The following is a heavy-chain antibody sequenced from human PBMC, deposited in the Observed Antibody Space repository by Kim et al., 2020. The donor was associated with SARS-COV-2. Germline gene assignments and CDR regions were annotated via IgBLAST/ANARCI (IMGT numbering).Heavy chain of an antibody. CDR3: ARYRNWGSGSYSYSFDY. V-gene: IGHV4-59*01. J-gene: IGHJ4*02. CDR2: IYYSGNT. D-gene: IGHD3-10*01. Sequence: SETLSLTCTVSGGSISNYYWSWIRQPPGKGLEWIGHIYYSGNTNYNPSLKSRVTISVDTSKNQFSLKLSSVTAADTATYYCARYRNWGSGSYSYSFDYWGQGTLVTVSS. CDR1: GGSISNYY.